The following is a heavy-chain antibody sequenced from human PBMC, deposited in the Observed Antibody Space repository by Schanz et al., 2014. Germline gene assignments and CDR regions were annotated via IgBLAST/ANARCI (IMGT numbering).Heavy chain of an antibody. J-gene: IGHJ4*02. V-gene: IGHV3-66*01. CDR3: AKDGVEAVATV. D-gene: IGHD5-12*01. CDR1: GFTFSSYW. CDR2: MFPGGNT. Sequence: EVQLVESGGGFVQPGGSLRLSCAASGFTFSSYWMHWVRQAPGKGLVWVSIMFPGGNTYYADSVKGRFTISRDNSKNTLFLQMNSLRAEDTAVYYCAKDGVEAVATVWGQGILVTVSS.